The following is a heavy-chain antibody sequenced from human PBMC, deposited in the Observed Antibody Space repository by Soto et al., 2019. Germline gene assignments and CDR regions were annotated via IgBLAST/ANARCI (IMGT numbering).Heavy chain of an antibody. CDR3: ARARYDFCSGSPSLNWFDP. Sequence: GGSLRLSCAASGFTFSSYEMNWVRQAPGKGLEWVSYISSSGSTIYYADSVKGRFTISRDNAKNSLYLQMNSLRAEDTAVYYCARARYDFCSGSPSLNWFDPWGQGTLVTVSS. D-gene: IGHD3-3*01. CDR1: GFTFSSYE. V-gene: IGHV3-48*03. J-gene: IGHJ5*02. CDR2: ISSSGSTI.